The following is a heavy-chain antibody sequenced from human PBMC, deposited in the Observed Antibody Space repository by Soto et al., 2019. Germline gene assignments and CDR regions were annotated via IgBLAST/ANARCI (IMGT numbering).Heavy chain of an antibody. D-gene: IGHD1-26*01. CDR2: ISYDGSNK. J-gene: IGHJ6*02. Sequence: GGSLRLSCAASGFTFSSYGMHWVRQAPCKGLEWVAVISYDGSNKYYADSVKGRFTISRDNSKNTLYLQMNSLRAEDTAVYYCAKDRVGATNYYYYYGMDVWGQGTTVTVSS. CDR1: GFTFSSYG. V-gene: IGHV3-30*18. CDR3: AKDRVGATNYYYYYGMDV.